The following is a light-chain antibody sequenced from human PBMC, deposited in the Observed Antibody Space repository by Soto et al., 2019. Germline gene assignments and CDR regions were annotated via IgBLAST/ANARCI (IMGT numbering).Light chain of an antibody. CDR3: QQYGSSGT. CDR2: SAS. J-gene: IGKJ1*01. Sequence: EIVMTQSPATLSVSPGQRATLSCRASQSVGSKLAWYQQKPGQAPRLLIYSASTRATGIPDRFSGSGSGTDFTLTISRLEPEDFAVYYCQQYGSSGTFGQGTKVDIK. CDR1: QSVGSK. V-gene: IGKV3-20*01.